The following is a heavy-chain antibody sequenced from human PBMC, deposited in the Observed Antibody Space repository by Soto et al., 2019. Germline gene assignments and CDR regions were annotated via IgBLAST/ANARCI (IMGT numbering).Heavy chain of an antibody. CDR2: ISGSGGIT. D-gene: IGHD3-22*01. CDR1: GFTFSSYA. J-gene: IGHJ4*02. Sequence: GGSLRLSCAASGFTFSSYAMSWVRQAPGKGLEWVSAISGSGGITYYADSVKGRFTISRDNSKNTLYLQMNSLRAEDTAVYYCAKEFGATMIVVVIGNFDYWGQGTLVTVSS. CDR3: AKEFGATMIVVVIGNFDY. V-gene: IGHV3-23*01.